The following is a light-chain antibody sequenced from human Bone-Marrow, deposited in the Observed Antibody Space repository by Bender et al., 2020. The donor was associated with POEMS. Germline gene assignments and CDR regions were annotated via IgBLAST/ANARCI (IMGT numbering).Light chain of an antibody. Sequence: QSVLTQPPSASGTPGQRVSISCSGGSSNIGGHPVNWYQQLPGTTPKLLIYINDQRPSGVPDRFSGSKSGTSASLAISGLQSEDEAHYYCAAWDDYLNGWVFGGGTKLTVL. CDR2: IND. CDR1: SSNIGGHP. CDR3: AAWDDYLNGWV. V-gene: IGLV1-44*01. J-gene: IGLJ3*02.